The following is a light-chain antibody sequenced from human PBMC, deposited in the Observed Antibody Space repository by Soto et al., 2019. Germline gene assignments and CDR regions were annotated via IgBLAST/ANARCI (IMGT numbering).Light chain of an antibody. CDR1: QSVSSN. Sequence: IVMTQSPATLSVSPGERATLSCRASQSVSSNLAWYQQKPGQAPRLLIYGASTRATGIPARFRGSGSGTEFTLTISSLQSEDFAVYYCQQYNNWPSWTFGQGSKVDIK. CDR2: GAS. J-gene: IGKJ1*01. CDR3: QQYNNWPSWT. V-gene: IGKV3-15*01.